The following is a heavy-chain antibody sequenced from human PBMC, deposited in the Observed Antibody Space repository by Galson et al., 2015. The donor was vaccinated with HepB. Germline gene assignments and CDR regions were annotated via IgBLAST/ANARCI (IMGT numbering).Heavy chain of an antibody. Sequence: SLRLSCAASGFTFSSYGMHWVRQAPGKGLEWVAVIWYDGSNKYYADSVKGRFTISRDNSKNTLYLQMNSLRAEDTAVYYCAREGLRLGELSSPFDYWGQGTLVTVSS. J-gene: IGHJ4*02. CDR1: GFTFSSYG. CDR3: AREGLRLGELSSPFDY. CDR2: IWYDGSNK. V-gene: IGHV3-33*01. D-gene: IGHD3-16*02.